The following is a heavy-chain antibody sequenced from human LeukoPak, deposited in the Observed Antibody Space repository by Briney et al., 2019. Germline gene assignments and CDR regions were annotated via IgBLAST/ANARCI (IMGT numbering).Heavy chain of an antibody. D-gene: IGHD3-10*01. CDR3: ARGGGITMVRGVPTRYWYFDL. CDR2: IYYSGST. Sequence: SETLSLTCTVSGGSISSYYWSWIRQPPGKGLEWIGYIYYSGSTNYNPSLKSRVTISVDTSKNQFPLKLSSVTAADTAVYYCARGGGITMVRGVPTRYWYFDLWGRGTLVTVSS. V-gene: IGHV4-59*01. J-gene: IGHJ2*01. CDR1: GGSISSYY.